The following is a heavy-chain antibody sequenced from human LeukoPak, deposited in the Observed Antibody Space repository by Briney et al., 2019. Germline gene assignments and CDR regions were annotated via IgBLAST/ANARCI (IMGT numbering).Heavy chain of an antibody. Sequence: GGSLRLSCAASGFTFSSYGMHWVRQAPGKGLEWVAFIRHDGSNKYYADSVKGRFTISRDNSKNTLYLQMNSLRAEDTAVYYCAKYSSSWGDPPDYYFDYWGQGTLVTVSS. CDR1: GFTFSSYG. CDR3: AKYSSSWGDPPDYYFDY. V-gene: IGHV3-30*02. J-gene: IGHJ4*02. D-gene: IGHD6-13*01. CDR2: IRHDGSNK.